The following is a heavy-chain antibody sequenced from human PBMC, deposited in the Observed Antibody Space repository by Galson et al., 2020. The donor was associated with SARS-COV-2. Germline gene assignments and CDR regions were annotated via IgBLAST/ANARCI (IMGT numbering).Heavy chain of an antibody. D-gene: IGHD2-21*02. CDR3: AKERGAYCGGDCYYPPLDY. CDR2: IRYDGSQE. Sequence: GESLKISCTPSGFTFSSYGMSWVRQAPGKGLEWVAFIRYDGSQEYYSDSVKGRFTISRDNSKNTLYLEMNSLGTEDTAIYYCAKERGAYCGGDCYYPPLDYWGQGTLVTVSS. V-gene: IGHV3-30*02. J-gene: IGHJ4*02. CDR1: GFTFSSYG.